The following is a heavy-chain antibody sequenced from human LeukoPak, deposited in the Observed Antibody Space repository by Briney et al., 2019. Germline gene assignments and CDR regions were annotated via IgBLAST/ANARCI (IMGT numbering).Heavy chain of an antibody. Sequence: GGSLRLSCAASGFTFRSYSMNWVRQAPGKGLEWVSSISRSSSYIYYADSVKGRFTISRDNAKNSLYLQMNSLRAEDTAVYYCARARGDYDSSGIKGGFDYWGQGTLVTVSS. CDR1: GFTFRSYS. CDR3: ARARGDYDSSGIKGGFDY. CDR2: ISRSSSYI. V-gene: IGHV3-21*01. D-gene: IGHD3-22*01. J-gene: IGHJ4*02.